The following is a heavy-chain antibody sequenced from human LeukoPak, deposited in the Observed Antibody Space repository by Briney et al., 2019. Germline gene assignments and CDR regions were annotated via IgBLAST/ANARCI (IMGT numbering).Heavy chain of an antibody. CDR3: VRGCSDTCYRFDY. V-gene: IGHV3-7*03. D-gene: IGHD2-15*01. Sequence: GGSLRLSCAASGFMFSSNWMSWVRLAPGKGLEWVANIKEDGTETYYVDSVKGRFTISRDNAKNSLYLQMNSLRVEDTAVYYCVRGCSDTCYRFDYWGQGTLVTVSS. CDR2: IKEDGTET. CDR1: GFMFSSNW. J-gene: IGHJ4*02.